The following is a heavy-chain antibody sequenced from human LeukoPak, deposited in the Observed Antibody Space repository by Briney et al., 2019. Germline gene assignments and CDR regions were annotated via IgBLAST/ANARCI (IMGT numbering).Heavy chain of an antibody. V-gene: IGHV3-48*01. CDR2: ITGSSSK. J-gene: IGHJ6*04. Sequence: GGSLRLSCAASGFTFSSYNMNWVRQAPGKGLEWVSQITGSSSKYYADSVRGRFTISRDNAENSLYLQMNSLRAEDTAVYYCANVWGVVVAARFWGKGTTVTVSS. CDR1: GFTFSSYN. CDR3: ANVWGVVVAARF. D-gene: IGHD2-15*01.